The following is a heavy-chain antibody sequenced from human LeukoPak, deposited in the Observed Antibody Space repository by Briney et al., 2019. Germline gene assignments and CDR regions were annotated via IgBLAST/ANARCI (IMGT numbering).Heavy chain of an antibody. CDR1: GFTFSSYA. V-gene: IGHV3-30-3*01. CDR2: ISYDGSNK. D-gene: IGHD2-21*02. CDR3: ARDGYLAYCGGDCYLGALDI. Sequence: GGSLRLSCAASGFTFSSYAMHWVRQAPGKGLEWVAVISYDGSNKYYADSVKGRFTISRDNSKNTLYLQMNSLRAEDTAVYYCARDGYLAYCGGDCYLGALDIWGQGTMVTASS. J-gene: IGHJ3*02.